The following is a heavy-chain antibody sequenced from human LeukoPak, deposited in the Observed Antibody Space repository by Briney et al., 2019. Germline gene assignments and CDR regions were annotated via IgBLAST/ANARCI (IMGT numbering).Heavy chain of an antibody. V-gene: IGHV4-38-2*02. J-gene: IGHJ4*02. CDR3: ARLPTKRAGGAGSFDY. CDR1: GYSISSGYY. Sequence: SETLSLTCTVSGYSISSGYYWGWIRQPPGKGLEWIGSIYHSGSTFYNPSLKSRVTISVDTSKNQFSLKLSSVTAADTAVYYCARLPTKRAGGAGSFDYWGQGTLVTVSS. CDR2: IYHSGST. D-gene: IGHD5-24*01.